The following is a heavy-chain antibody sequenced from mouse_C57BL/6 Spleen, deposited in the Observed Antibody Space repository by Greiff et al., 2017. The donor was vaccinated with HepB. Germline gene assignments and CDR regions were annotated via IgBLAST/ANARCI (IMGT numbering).Heavy chain of an antibody. Sequence: VQLQQPGAELVKPGASVKMSCKASGYTFTSYWITWVKQRPGQGLEWIGDIYPGSGSTNYNEKFKSKATLTVVTSSSTAYMQLSSLTSEDSAVYYCARSYYDYDVDYAMDYWGQGTSVTVSS. V-gene: IGHV1-55*01. D-gene: IGHD2-4*01. CDR2: IYPGSGST. CDR3: ARSYYDYDVDYAMDY. CDR1: GYTFTSYW. J-gene: IGHJ4*01.